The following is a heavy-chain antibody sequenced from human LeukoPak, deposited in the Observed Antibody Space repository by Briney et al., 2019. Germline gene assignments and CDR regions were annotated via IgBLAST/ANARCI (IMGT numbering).Heavy chain of an antibody. D-gene: IGHD5-12*01. CDR3: ARGSGYGHYFDY. CDR2: VSWDGGST. J-gene: IGHJ4*02. V-gene: IGHV3-43D*03. CDR1: GFDFDDFA. Sequence: GGSLRLSCAASGFDFDDFAMHWVRQAPGKGLEWISLVSWDGGSTYYSDSVKGRFTISRDNSKNSLSLQMNSLRAEDTAVYYCARGSGYGHYFDYWGQGTLVTVSS.